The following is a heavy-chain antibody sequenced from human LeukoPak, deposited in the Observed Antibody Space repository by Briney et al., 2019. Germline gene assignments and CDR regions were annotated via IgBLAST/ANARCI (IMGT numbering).Heavy chain of an antibody. V-gene: IGHV3-30*02. D-gene: IGHD5-18*01. Sequence: GGSLRLSCAASGFTFSSYGMHWVRQAPGKGLEWVAFIRYDGSNKYYADSVKGRFTISRDNSKNTLYLQMNSLRAEDTAVYYCAKKGLSYGLADFDYWGQGTLVTVSS. CDR2: IRYDGSNK. J-gene: IGHJ4*02. CDR1: GFTFSSYG. CDR3: AKKGLSYGLADFDY.